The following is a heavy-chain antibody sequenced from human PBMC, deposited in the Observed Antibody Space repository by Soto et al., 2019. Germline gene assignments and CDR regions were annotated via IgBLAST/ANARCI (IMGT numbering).Heavy chain of an antibody. Sequence: GGSLRLSCAASGFTFSSYAMSWVRQAPGKGLEWVSAISGSGGSTYYADSVKGRFTISRDNSKNTLYLQMNSLRAEDTAVYYCAKDKEQLVPWLGAYGMDVWGQGTTVTVSS. J-gene: IGHJ6*02. D-gene: IGHD6-13*01. V-gene: IGHV3-23*01. CDR2: ISGSGGST. CDR3: AKDKEQLVPWLGAYGMDV. CDR1: GFTFSSYA.